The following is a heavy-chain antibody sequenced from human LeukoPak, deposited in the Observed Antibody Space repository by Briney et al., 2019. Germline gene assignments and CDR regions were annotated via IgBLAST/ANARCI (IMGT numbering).Heavy chain of an antibody. D-gene: IGHD6-13*01. V-gene: IGHV3-21*01. CDR1: GFTFSSYS. CDR3: AAAGDYYYYYGMDV. Sequence: GGSLRLSCAASGFTFSSYSMNWVRQAPGKGLEWVSSVSSSSSYIYYADSVKGRFTISRDNAKNSLYLQMNSLRAEDTAVYYCAAAGDYYYYYGMDVWGQGTTVTVSS. J-gene: IGHJ6*02. CDR2: VSSSSSYI.